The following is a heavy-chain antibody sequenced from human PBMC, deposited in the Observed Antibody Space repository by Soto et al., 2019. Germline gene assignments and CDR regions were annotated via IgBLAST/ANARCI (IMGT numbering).Heavy chain of an antibody. CDR2: IYSVGTT. J-gene: IGHJ4*02. CDR1: GFTVSSNY. Sequence: GGSLRLSCVVSGFTVSSNYMNWVRQAPGKGLEWVSIIYSVGTTYYADSVKGRFAISRDNSKNTLYLQMNTLRAEDTAIYYCATGSSENYVFGFDSWGQGTLVTVSS. D-gene: IGHD3-10*01. V-gene: IGHV3-66*01. CDR3: ATGSSENYVFGFDS.